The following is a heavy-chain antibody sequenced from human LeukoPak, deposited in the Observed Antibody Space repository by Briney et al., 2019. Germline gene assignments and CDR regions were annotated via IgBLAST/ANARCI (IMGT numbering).Heavy chain of an antibody. Sequence: ASVKVSCKASGYTFTSYYMHWVRQAPGQGPEWMGIINPSGGSTSYAQKFQGRVTMTRDMSTSTVYMELSSLRSEDTAVYYCASAGGGYATNFDYWGQGTLVTVSP. CDR3: ASAGGGYATNFDY. J-gene: IGHJ4*02. CDR2: INPSGGST. D-gene: IGHD3-16*01. CDR1: GYTFTSYY. V-gene: IGHV1-46*01.